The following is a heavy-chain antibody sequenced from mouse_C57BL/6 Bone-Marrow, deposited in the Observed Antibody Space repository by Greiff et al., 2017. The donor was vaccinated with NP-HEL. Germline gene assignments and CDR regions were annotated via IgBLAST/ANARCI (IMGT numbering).Heavy chain of an antibody. Sequence: EVMLVESGAELVKPGASVKLSCTASGFNIKDYYMHWVKQRTEQGLEWIGRIDPEDGETKYAPNFQGKATITADTSSNTAYLQLSSLTSEDTAVYYCARSRVIGAMDYWGQGTSVTVSS. CDR3: ARSRVIGAMDY. J-gene: IGHJ4*01. V-gene: IGHV14-2*01. CDR1: GFNIKDYY. CDR2: IDPEDGET.